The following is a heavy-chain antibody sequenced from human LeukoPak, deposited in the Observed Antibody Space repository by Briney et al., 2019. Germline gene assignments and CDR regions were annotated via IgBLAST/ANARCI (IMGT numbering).Heavy chain of an antibody. CDR3: ARGSDAYYDILTGYALDY. CDR1: GGSISSYY. D-gene: IGHD3-9*01. Sequence: SETLSLTCTVSGGSISSYYWSWIRQPPGKGLECIGYIYYSGSTNYNPSLKSRVTISVDTSKNQFSLKLSSVTAADTAVYYCARGSDAYYDILTGYALDYWGQGTLVTVSS. J-gene: IGHJ4*02. V-gene: IGHV4-59*08. CDR2: IYYSGST.